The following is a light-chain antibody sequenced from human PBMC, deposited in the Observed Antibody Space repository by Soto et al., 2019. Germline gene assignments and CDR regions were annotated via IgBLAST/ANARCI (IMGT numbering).Light chain of an antibody. CDR3: SSYTSSSTL. Sequence: LTQPASVSGSPGQSITISCTGTSSDVGSYNYVSWYQQHPGKAPKLMIYEVSNRPSGVSSRFSGSKSGNTASLTISGLQAEDEADYYCSSYTSSSTLFGTGTKVTVL. CDR2: EVS. V-gene: IGLV2-14*01. CDR1: SSDVGSYNY. J-gene: IGLJ1*01.